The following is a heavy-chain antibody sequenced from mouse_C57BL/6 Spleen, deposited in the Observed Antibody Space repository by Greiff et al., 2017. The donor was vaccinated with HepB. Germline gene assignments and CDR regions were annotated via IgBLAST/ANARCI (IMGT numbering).Heavy chain of an antibody. CDR3: ASRGSSYGWFAY. CDR1: GYTFTSYW. Sequence: QVQLQQPGAELVKPGASVKMSCKASGYTFTSYWITWVKQRPGQGLEWIGDIYPGSGSTNYNEKFKSKATLTVDTSSSTAYMQLSSLTSEDSVVYYCASRGSSYGWFAYWGQGTLVTVSA. V-gene: IGHV1-55*01. D-gene: IGHD1-1*01. CDR2: IYPGSGST. J-gene: IGHJ3*01.